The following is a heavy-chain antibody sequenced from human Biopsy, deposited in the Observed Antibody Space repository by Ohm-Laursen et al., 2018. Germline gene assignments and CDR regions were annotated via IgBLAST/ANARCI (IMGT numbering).Heavy chain of an antibody. D-gene: IGHD1-26*01. V-gene: IGHV1-2*02. Sequence: SVKVSCKASGYTFTDYYIYWVRQAPGQGLEWMGWINSNSGDTNSAQKFQGRVAMTRDTSITTAYLELSRLRSDDTAVYYCAEREQLFKPRELLFRGPNGYTYKSMDVWGHGTTVTVSS. CDR3: AEREQLFKPRELLFRGPNGYTYKSMDV. CDR2: INSNSGDT. J-gene: IGHJ6*02. CDR1: GYTFTDYY.